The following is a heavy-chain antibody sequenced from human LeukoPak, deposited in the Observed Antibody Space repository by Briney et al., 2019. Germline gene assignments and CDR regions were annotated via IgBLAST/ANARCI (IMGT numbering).Heavy chain of an antibody. V-gene: IGHV1-8*01. CDR1: GYTFASSY. CDR2: MNPNSGNT. Sequence: ASVKVSCKASGYTFASSYINWVRQATGQGHEWMGWMNPNSGNTGYAQKLQGRVTMTRNTSISKAYMELSSLRSEDTAVYYCARGGQNSHSGYDEGGYWGQGTLVTVSS. CDR3: ARGGQNSHSGYDEGGY. D-gene: IGHD5-12*01. J-gene: IGHJ4*02.